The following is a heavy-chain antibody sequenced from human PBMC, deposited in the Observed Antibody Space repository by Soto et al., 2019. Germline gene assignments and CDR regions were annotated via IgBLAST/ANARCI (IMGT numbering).Heavy chain of an antibody. V-gene: IGHV4-39*01. CDR1: GGSISSSSYY. CDR2: IYYSGST. J-gene: IGHJ6*02. CDR3: ARPGVVHYGMDV. D-gene: IGHD2-15*01. Sequence: KPSETLSLTCTVSGGSISSSSYYWGWIRQPPGKGLEWIGSIYYSGSTYYNPSLKSRVTISVDTSKNQFSLKLSSVTAADTAVYYCARPGVVHYGMDVWGQGTTVTVS.